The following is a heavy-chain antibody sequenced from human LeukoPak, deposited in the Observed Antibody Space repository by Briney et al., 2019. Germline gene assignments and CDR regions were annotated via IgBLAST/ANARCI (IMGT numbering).Heavy chain of an antibody. CDR3: ARPGDYYDSSGYN. Sequence: PSETLSLTCTVSGGSISSYYWSWIRQPPGKGLEWIGSIYYSGSTYYNPSLKSRVTISVDTSKNQFSLKLSSVTAADTAVYYCARPGDYYDSSGYNWGQGTLVTVSS. CDR1: GGSISSYY. CDR2: IYYSGST. V-gene: IGHV4-39*01. J-gene: IGHJ4*02. D-gene: IGHD3-22*01.